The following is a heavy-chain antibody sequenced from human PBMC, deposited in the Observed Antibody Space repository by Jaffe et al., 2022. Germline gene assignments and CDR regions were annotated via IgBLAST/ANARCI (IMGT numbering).Heavy chain of an antibody. D-gene: IGHD2-15*01. J-gene: IGHJ4*02. CDR1: RFTFSSYA. Sequence: EVQLLESGGGLVQPGESLRLSCAASRFTFSSYAMSWVRQAPGKGLEWVSTISGGGDTTYHADSVKGRFTISRDNSKNTLYLQMNSLRAEDTAVYYCAKVPGRDDYFDYWGQGTLVTVSS. V-gene: IGHV3-23*01. CDR3: AKVPGRDDYFDY. CDR2: ISGGGDTT.